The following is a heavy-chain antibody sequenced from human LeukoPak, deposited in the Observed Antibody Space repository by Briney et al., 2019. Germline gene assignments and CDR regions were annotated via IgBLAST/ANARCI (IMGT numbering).Heavy chain of an antibody. J-gene: IGHJ4*02. CDR2: INWNGGGT. CDR1: GFTFDDYG. Sequence: GGSLRLSCAASGFTFDDYGMSWVRQAPGKGLEWVSGINWNGGGTGYADSVKGRFTISRDNAKNSLYLQMNSLRAEDTALYHCARVLGSGSYWYYFDYWGQGTLVTVSS. D-gene: IGHD3-10*01. CDR3: ARVLGSGSYWYYFDY. V-gene: IGHV3-20*01.